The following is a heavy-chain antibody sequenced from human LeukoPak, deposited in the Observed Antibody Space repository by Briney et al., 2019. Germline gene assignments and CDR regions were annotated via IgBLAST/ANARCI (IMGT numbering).Heavy chain of an antibody. Sequence: PGGSLRLSCAASGFTFSSYSMNWVRQAPGKGLEWVSSISSSSSYIYYADSVKGRFTISRDNAKNSLYLQMNSLRAEDMALYYCAKGIVGPSRTHAFDIWGQGTMVTVSS. J-gene: IGHJ3*02. V-gene: IGHV3-21*04. CDR2: ISSSSSYI. D-gene: IGHD1-1*01. CDR3: AKGIVGPSRTHAFDI. CDR1: GFTFSSYS.